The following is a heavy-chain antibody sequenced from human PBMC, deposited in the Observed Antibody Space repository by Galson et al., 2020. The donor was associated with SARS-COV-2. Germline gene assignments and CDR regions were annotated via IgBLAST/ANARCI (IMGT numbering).Heavy chain of an antibody. CDR2: LSSDGRGP. CDR1: GFTFSSYA. J-gene: IGHJ4*02. Sequence: GESLKISCTASGFTFSSYAMSWVRQAPGTGLEWVSALSSDGRGPYYADSVKGRFTLSRDNSKSTLYLQMNSVRAEDRAVYYCAKSPLRSCTGAICYSFDHWGQGTLVTVSS. CDR3: AKSPLRSCTGAICYSFDH. D-gene: IGHD2-8*02. V-gene: IGHV3-23*01.